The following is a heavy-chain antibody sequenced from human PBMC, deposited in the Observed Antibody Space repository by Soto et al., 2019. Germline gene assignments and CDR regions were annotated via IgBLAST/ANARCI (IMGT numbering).Heavy chain of an antibody. CDR3: ARDHDEGAMWYYFDY. V-gene: IGHV1-46*02. CDR2: INPRGGGT. J-gene: IGHJ4*02. CDR1: GYTLNTYY. Sequence: ASVKVSCKASGYTLNTYYMHWVRQAPGQGPEWMGIINPRGGGTTYAQNFQDRVTMTSDTSSSTVYMELSSLRSEDTTVYYCARDHDEGAMWYYFDYWGQGTLVTVSS. D-gene: IGHD1-26*01.